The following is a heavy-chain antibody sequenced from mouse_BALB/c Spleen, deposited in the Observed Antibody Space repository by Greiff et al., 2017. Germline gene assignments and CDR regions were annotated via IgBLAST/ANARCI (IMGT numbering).Heavy chain of an antibody. Sequence: EVQRVESGGDLVKPGGSLKLSCAASGFTFSSYGMSWVRQTPDKRLEWVATISSGGSYTYYPDSVKGRFTISRDNAKNTLYLQMSSLKSEDTAMYYCARQVRGTRAMDDWGQGTSVTVSS. CDR3: ARQVRGTRAMDD. V-gene: IGHV5-6*01. D-gene: IGHD2-14*01. CDR1: GFTFSSYG. J-gene: IGHJ4*01. CDR2: ISSGGSYT.